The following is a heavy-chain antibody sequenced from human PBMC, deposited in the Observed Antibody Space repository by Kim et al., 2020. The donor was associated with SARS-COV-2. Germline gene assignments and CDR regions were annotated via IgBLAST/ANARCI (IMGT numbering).Heavy chain of an antibody. CDR3: ATDWREKYSSGWYRVGYRY. CDR2: FDPEDGET. J-gene: IGHJ4*02. Sequence: ASVKVSCKVSGYTLTELFMHWVRQAPGKGLEWMGGFDPEDGETIYAQKFQGRVTMTEDTSTDTAYMELSSLRSEDTAVYYCATDWREKYSSGWYRVGYRYWGQGTLVTVSS. CDR1: GYTLTELF. V-gene: IGHV1-24*01. D-gene: IGHD6-19*01.